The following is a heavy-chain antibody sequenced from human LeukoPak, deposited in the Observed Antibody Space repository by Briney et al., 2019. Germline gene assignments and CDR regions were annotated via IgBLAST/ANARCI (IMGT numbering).Heavy chain of an antibody. CDR2: IYPADGDT. D-gene: IGHD3-10*01. CDR1: EFSFTSYW. J-gene: IGHJ4*02. CDR3: ARLRSGYGSGSFDY. V-gene: IGHV5-51*01. Sequence: GESLKISCKGSEFSFTSYWIAWVRQMPGRGLEYMAIIYPADGDTRYSPSFQGQVTISADTSISTAYLQWSSLKASDTAIYFCARLRSGYGSGSFDYWGQGTLITVSS.